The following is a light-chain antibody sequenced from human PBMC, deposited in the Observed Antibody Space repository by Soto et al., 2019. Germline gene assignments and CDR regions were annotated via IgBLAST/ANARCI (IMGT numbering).Light chain of an antibody. CDR1: SSNIGNNY. V-gene: IGLV1-51*01. CDR2: DNN. CDR3: ATWDSSLSAVV. Sequence: QSALTQPPSVSAAPGQKVTISCSGSSSNIGNNYVSWYQQLPGTAPKLLIYDNNNRPSGIPDRFSGSKSGTSATLGITGLQTGDEAHYYCATWDSSLSAVVFGGGTKLTVL. J-gene: IGLJ2*01.